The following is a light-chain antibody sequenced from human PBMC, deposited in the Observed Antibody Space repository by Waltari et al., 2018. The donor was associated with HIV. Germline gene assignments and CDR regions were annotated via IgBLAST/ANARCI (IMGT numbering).Light chain of an antibody. CDR3: GTWDTSLSAVL. CDR2: ENN. CDR1: SSNIGHNY. J-gene: IGLJ2*01. Sequence: QSVLTQPPSVSAAPGQKVTISCSGSSSNIGHNYVSCYQQLPGTTPKLLIYENNKRPAGIPDRFSGSKSGTSATLGVTGLQTGDEADYYCGTWDTSLSAVLFGGGTKLTVL. V-gene: IGLV1-51*02.